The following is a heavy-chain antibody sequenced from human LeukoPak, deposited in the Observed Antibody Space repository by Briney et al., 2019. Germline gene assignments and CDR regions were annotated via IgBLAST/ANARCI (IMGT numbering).Heavy chain of an antibody. Sequence: GRSLRLSCAASGFTFDDYAMHWVRQAPGKGLKWVSGISWNSGSIGYADSVKGRFTISRDNAKNSLYLQMNSLRAEDTALYYCAKDAAAGTEVFDYWGQGTLVTVSS. J-gene: IGHJ4*02. V-gene: IGHV3-9*01. CDR1: GFTFDDYA. CDR3: AKDAAAGTEVFDY. D-gene: IGHD6-13*01. CDR2: ISWNSGSI.